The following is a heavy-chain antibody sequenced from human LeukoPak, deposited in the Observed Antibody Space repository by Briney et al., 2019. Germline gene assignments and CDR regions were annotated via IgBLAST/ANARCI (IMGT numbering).Heavy chain of an antibody. V-gene: IGHV3-23*01. CDR3: AKGHYGDYRSDAFDI. D-gene: IGHD4-17*01. CDR2: ISGSGGST. Sequence: GGSLRLSCAASGFTFSSYAMSWVRQAPGKGLEWASAISGSGGSTYYADSVKGRFTISRDNSKNTLYLQMNSLRAEDTAVYYCAKGHYGDYRSDAFDIWGQGTMVTVSS. CDR1: GFTFSSYA. J-gene: IGHJ3*02.